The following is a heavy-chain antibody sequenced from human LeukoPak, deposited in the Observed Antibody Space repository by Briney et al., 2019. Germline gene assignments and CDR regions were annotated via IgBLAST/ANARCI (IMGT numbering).Heavy chain of an antibody. V-gene: IGHV4-34*01. CDR2: INHSGST. J-gene: IGHJ4*02. Sequence: PSETLALTCAVYGGPFSGYYWSGIRQPPGKGLEWVGEINHSGSTNYNPSLKSRVTISVDTSNNQFSLKLSSVTAADTAVYYCARQEIANCSSSSCYSFDYWGQGTLVTVSS. CDR1: GGPFSGYY. CDR3: ARQEIANCSSSSCYSFDY. D-gene: IGHD2-2*02.